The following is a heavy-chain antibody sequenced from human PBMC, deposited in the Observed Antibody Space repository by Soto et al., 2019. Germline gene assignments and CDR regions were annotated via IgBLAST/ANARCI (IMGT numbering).Heavy chain of an antibody. Sequence: EVQLVESGGGLVQPGGSLRLSCAASGFTVNSNYMSWVRQAPGKGLEWVSVIYSDGSTYYADSVKGRFIISRDNSNNTLYLQMNSLRAEDTAAYYCATVTKYDILTGFYPCWGQGTLVTVSS. CDR2: IYSDGST. J-gene: IGHJ4*02. V-gene: IGHV3-66*01. D-gene: IGHD3-9*01. CDR1: GFTVNSNY. CDR3: ATVTKYDILTGFYPC.